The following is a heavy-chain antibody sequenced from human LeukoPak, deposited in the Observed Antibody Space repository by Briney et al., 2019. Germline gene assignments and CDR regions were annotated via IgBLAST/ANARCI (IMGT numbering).Heavy chain of an antibody. J-gene: IGHJ4*02. CDR1: GFTFSSYA. Sequence: GGSLRLSCAASGFTFSSYAMSWVRQAPGKGLEWVSAISGSGGSTYYADSVKGRFTISRDNSKNTLYLQMNSLRAEDTAVYYCAKAVWVRGVIILEYYFDYWGQGTLVTVSS. CDR2: ISGSGGST. CDR3: AKAVWVRGVIILEYYFDY. D-gene: IGHD3-10*01. V-gene: IGHV3-23*01.